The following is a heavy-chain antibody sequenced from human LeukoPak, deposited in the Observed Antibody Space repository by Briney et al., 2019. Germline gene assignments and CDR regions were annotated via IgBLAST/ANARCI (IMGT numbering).Heavy chain of an antibody. CDR1: GYTFTSYD. CDR3: ARGAGQQLVRRRPQFDP. D-gene: IGHD6-13*01. V-gene: IGHV1-8*01. J-gene: IGHJ5*02. Sequence: ASVKVSCKASGYTFTSYDINWVRRATGQGLEWMGWMNPNSGNTGYAQKFQGRVTMTRNTSISTAYMELSSLRSEDTAVYYCARGAGQQLVRRRPQFDPWGQGTLVTVSS. CDR2: MNPNSGNT.